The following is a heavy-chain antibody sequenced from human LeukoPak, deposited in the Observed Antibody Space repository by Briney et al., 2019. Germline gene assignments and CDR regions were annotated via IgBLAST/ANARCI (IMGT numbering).Heavy chain of an antibody. J-gene: IGHJ4*02. CDR1: GFTFSSYA. CDR3: ARGLGISSSWFRPYFDY. CDR2: ISYDGSNK. D-gene: IGHD6-13*01. Sequence: GRSLRLSCAASGFTFSSYAMHWVRQAPGKGLEWVAVISYDGSNKYYADSVKGRFTISRDNSKNTLYLQMNSLRAEDTAVYYCARGLGISSSWFRPYFDYWGQGTLVTVSS. V-gene: IGHV3-30-3*01.